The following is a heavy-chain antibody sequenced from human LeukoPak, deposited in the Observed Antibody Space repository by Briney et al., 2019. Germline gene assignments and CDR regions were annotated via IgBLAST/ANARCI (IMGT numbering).Heavy chain of an antibody. Sequence: SGPTLVNPTQTLTLTCTFSGFSLSTSGVGVGWIRQPPGKALQRLALNYWDDYKRYSPSLKSRLTITKDTSKNQVVLTMTNMDPVDTATYYCAHRRDGSGSYYNYYFDYWGQGTLVTVSS. CDR2: NYWDDYK. J-gene: IGHJ4*02. CDR1: GFSLSTSGVG. V-gene: IGHV2-5*02. CDR3: AHRRDGSGSYYNYYFDY. D-gene: IGHD3-10*01.